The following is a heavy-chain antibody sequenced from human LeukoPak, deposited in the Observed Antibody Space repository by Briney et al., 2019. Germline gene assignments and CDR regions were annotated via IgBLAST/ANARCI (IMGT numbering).Heavy chain of an antibody. J-gene: IGHJ6*03. V-gene: IGHV4-34*01. CDR1: GGSFSGYY. CDR2: ISHSGST. D-gene: IGHD5-12*01. CDR3: ARASGRIVAEGYYYYMDV. Sequence: PSETLSLTCAVYGGSFSGYYWSWIRQPPGKGLEWIGEISHSGSTNYNPSLKSRVTISVDTSKNQFSLKLSSVTAADTAVYYCARASGRIVAEGYYYYMDVWGKGTTVTVSS.